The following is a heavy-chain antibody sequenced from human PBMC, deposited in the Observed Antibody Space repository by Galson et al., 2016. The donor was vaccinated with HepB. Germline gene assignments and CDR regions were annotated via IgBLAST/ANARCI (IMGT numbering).Heavy chain of an antibody. D-gene: IGHD1-26*01. V-gene: IGHV3-21*05. CDR3: AGDLGGSYFDY. Sequence: SLRLSCAASGFIFSGYAMHWVRQAPGKGLEWVSYISGTTNFINYADSVRGRFTISRDNAKNSLYLQMDNLRAEDTAVYYCAGDLGGSYFDYWGQGTLVTVAS. CDR2: ISGTTNFI. CDR1: GFIFSGYA. J-gene: IGHJ4*02.